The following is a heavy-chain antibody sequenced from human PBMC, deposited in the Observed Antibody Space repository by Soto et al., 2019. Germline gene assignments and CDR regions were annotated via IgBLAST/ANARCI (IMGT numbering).Heavy chain of an antibody. CDR2: ISFDGSNK. CDR1: GFTFSTYD. Sequence: QMQLVESGGSVVQPGRSLRLSCAASGFTFSTYDMHWVRQAPGKGLEWVTFISFDGSNKFYADSVKGRFTVSRDLSNNSLSLPMVSLRPEDTAIYYCTKGGEYPGEPFDIWGQGTVVTVSS. CDR3: TKGGEYPGEPFDI. V-gene: IGHV3-30*18. J-gene: IGHJ3*02. D-gene: IGHD3-16*01.